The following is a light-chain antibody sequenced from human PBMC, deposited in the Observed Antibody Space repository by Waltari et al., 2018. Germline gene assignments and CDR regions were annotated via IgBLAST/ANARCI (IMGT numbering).Light chain of an antibody. CDR3: SSYTSSSIYV. V-gene: IGLV2-14*01. J-gene: IGLJ1*01. CDR1: SRDVGGYNY. CDR2: EVS. Sequence: QSALPQPASVSGSPGQSITISCTGTSRDVGGYNYVSWYQQHPGKAPKLMIYEVSNRPSGVSNRFSGSKSGNTASLTISGLQAEDEADYYCSSYTSSSIYVFGTGTKVTVL.